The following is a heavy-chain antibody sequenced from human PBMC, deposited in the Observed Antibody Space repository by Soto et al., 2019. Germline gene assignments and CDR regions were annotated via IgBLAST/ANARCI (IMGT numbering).Heavy chain of an antibody. D-gene: IGHD5-12*01. CDR3: TLSTIVGTILRFDF. CDR2: IYWDDDK. CDR1: GFSLSTSGVG. Sequence: QITLKESGPTLVKPTQTLTLTCTLSGFSLSTSGVGVGWIRQPPGKALEWLALIYWDDDKRYSPSLKSRVTITKDTXXNQVALTMTNMDPVDTATYYCTLSTIVGTILRFDFWGQGTLVTVSS. V-gene: IGHV2-5*02. J-gene: IGHJ4*02.